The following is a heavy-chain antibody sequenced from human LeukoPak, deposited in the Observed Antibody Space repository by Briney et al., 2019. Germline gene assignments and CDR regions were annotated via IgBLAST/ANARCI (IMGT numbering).Heavy chain of an antibody. Sequence: GGSLRLSCAASGFTFSSYAMSWVRQAPGKGLERVSAISGSGGSTYYADSVKGRFTISRDNSKNTLYLQMNSLRAEDTALYYCAKNRYYASGFDAFNIWGQGTMVTVSS. CDR3: AKNRYYASGFDAFNI. CDR1: GFTFSSYA. CDR2: ISGSGGST. J-gene: IGHJ3*02. D-gene: IGHD3-10*01. V-gene: IGHV3-23*01.